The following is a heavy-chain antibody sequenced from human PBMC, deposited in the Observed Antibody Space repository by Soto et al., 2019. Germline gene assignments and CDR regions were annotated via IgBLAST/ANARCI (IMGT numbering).Heavy chain of an antibody. J-gene: IGHJ4*02. V-gene: IGHV3-30*04. CDR3: ARKGGDYDYFDY. CDR1: GFTFSSYA. CDR2: ISYDGSNK. D-gene: IGHD3-16*01. Sequence: GGSLRLSCAASGFTFSSYAMHWVRQAPGKGLEWVAVISYDGSNKYYADSVKGRFTISRDNSKNTLYLQMNSLRAEDTAVYYCARKGGDYDYFDYWGQGTLVTVSS.